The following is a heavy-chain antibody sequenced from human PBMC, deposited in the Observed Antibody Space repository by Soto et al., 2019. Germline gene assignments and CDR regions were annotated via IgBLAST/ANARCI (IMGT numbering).Heavy chain of an antibody. J-gene: IGHJ4*02. CDR3: ARDTKSGIYLETCLDY. CDR2: MNPSGGST. D-gene: IGHD3-10*01. Sequence: QVQLVQSGAEVKKPGASVKVSCKASGYTFTTYHMHWVRQAPGQGLEWMGIMNPSGGSTHYAQKFQGRVTMTRDTSTSTVYMELSSLRSEDTAVYYCARDTKSGIYLETCLDYWGQGTLVTVSP. CDR1: GYTFTTYH. V-gene: IGHV1-46*03.